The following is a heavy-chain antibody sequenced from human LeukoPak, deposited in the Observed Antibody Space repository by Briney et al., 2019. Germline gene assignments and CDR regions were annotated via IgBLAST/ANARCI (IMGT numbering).Heavy chain of an antibody. CDR2: IYYSGST. CDR1: GGSISSGDYY. J-gene: IGHJ4*02. CDR3: ARGDHSGYDHDHYFDY. D-gene: IGHD5-12*01. Sequence: PSQTLSLTCTVSGGSISSGDYYWSWTRQPPGKGLEWIGYIYYSGSTYYNPSLKSRVTISVDTSKNQFSLKLSSVTAADTAVYYCARGDHSGYDHDHYFDYWGQGTLVTVSS. V-gene: IGHV4-30-4*01.